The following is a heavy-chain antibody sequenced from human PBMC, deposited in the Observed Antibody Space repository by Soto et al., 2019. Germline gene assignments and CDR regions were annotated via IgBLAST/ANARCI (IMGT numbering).Heavy chain of an antibody. J-gene: IGHJ4*02. D-gene: IGHD2-2*01. V-gene: IGHV1-18*01. Sequence: ASVKVSCKASGYTFTSYGISWVRQAPGQGLEWMGWISAYNGNTNYAQKLQGRVTMTTDTSTSTAYMELRSLRSDDTAVYYCARDPVRRYCSSTSCLVVSYYWGQGTPVTVSS. CDR2: ISAYNGNT. CDR1: GYTFTSYG. CDR3: ARDPVRRYCSSTSCLVVSYY.